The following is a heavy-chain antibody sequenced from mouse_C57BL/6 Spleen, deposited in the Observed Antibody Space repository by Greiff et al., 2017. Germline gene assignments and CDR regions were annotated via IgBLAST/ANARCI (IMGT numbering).Heavy chain of an antibody. J-gene: IGHJ1*03. V-gene: IGHV7-3*01. D-gene: IGHD4-1*01. CDR1: GFTFTDYY. CDR2: IRNKANGYTT. Sequence: EVKLVESGGGLVQPGGSLSLSCAASGFTFTDYYMSWVRQPPGKALEWLGFIRNKANGYTTEYSASVKGRFTISRDNSQSILYLQMNALRAEDSAAYYGARYSDWEYGYLDVWGTGTTVTVSS. CDR3: ARYSDWEYGYLDV.